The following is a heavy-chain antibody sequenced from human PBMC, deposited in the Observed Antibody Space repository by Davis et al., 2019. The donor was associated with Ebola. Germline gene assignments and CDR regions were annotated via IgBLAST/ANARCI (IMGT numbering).Heavy chain of an antibody. CDR3: ARPAHLYSSSWYWFDP. CDR2: IYYSGST. D-gene: IGHD6-13*01. V-gene: IGHV4-39*01. CDR1: GGSISSSSYY. J-gene: IGHJ5*02. Sequence: MPGGSLRLSCTVPGGSISSSSYYWGWIRQLPGKGLEWIGSIYYSGSTYYNPSLKSRVTISVDTSKNQFSLKLSSVTAADTAVYNCARPAHLYSSSWYWFDPWGQGTLVTVSS.